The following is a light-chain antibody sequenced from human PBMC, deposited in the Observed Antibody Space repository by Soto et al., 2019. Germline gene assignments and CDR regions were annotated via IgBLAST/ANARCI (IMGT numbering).Light chain of an antibody. V-gene: IGLV2-23*02. CDR3: CSSAGSNTLV. CDR2: EVS. Sequence: QSALTQPASVSGSPGQSITISCSGARSDIGSYNIVSWYQQHPGKAPKVMIDEVSKRPSGVSNRFSGSKSGNTASLTISGLQAEDEADYYCCSSAGSNTLVFGGGTQLTVL. J-gene: IGLJ2*01. CDR1: RSDIGSYNI.